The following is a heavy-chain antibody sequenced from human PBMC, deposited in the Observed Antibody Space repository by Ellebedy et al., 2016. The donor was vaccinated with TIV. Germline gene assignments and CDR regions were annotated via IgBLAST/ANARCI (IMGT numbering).Heavy chain of an antibody. Sequence: MPGGSLRLSCTVSGGSMRSYYWGWIRQPPGKGLEYIGYIYYSGDTYYSSSLKNRVTISVDASKNQFSLMVTSVTSADTAVYYCARVPSRRLVYFDYWGQGALVTVSS. CDR2: IYYSGDT. CDR1: GGSMRSYY. D-gene: IGHD6-19*01. J-gene: IGHJ4*02. V-gene: IGHV4-59*01. CDR3: ARVPSRRLVYFDY.